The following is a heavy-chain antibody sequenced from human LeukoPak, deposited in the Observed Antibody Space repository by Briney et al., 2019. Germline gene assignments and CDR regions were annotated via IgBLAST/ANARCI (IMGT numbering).Heavy chain of an antibody. D-gene: IGHD6-13*01. CDR3: ARLISNSWVDY. Sequence: SETLSLTCAVYGGSFSGYFWGWIRQPPGKGLEWIGSLHYSGTTYYNPSLRSRVTISVDTSKNEFSLRLSSVTAADTAVYYCARLISNSWVDYWGQGTLVTVSS. CDR2: LHYSGTT. J-gene: IGHJ4*02. V-gene: IGHV4-34*01. CDR1: GGSFSGYF.